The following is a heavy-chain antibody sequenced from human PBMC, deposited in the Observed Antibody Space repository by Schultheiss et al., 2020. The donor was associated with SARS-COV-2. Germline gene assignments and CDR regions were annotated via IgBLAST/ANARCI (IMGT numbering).Heavy chain of an antibody. D-gene: IGHD3-16*01. CDR3: ARTNWGNMDV. CDR1: GGSISSGGYY. J-gene: IGHJ6*03. CDR2: IYYSGST. V-gene: IGHV4-31*03. Sequence: SQTLSLTCTVSGGSISSGGYYWSWIRQHPGKGLEWIGYIYYSGSTNYNPSLKSRVTISVDTSKNQFSLKLSSVTAADTAVYYCARTNWGNMDVWGKGTTVTVSS.